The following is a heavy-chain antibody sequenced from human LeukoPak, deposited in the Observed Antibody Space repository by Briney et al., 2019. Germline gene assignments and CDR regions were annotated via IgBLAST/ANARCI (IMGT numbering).Heavy chain of an antibody. D-gene: IGHD1-1*01. CDR3: TRDRGAYNLYDY. V-gene: IGHV3-49*03. J-gene: IGHJ4*02. CDR1: GFTFGDYA. CDR2: IRSKAYGETA. Sequence: GGSLRLSCTASGFTFGDYAMSWIRQAPGKGLEWVGFIRSKAYGETADYAASVKGRFTISRDDSKAIAYLQMNSLKTEDTAAYHCTRDRGAYNLYDYWGQGTLVTVSS.